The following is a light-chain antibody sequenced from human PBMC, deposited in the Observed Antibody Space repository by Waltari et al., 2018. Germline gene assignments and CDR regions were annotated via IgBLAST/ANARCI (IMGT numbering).Light chain of an antibody. CDR3: ISYAGSDNLI. CDR2: EVS. V-gene: IGLV2-8*01. Sequence: QSALTQPPSASGSPGQSVTISCTGTRTDVGVYNYVSWYQQQPGRAPKPMIYEVSKRPSGGPERFAGSKSGNTASLTVSGLQAEDEADYYCISYAGSDNLIVGGGTKLTVL. J-gene: IGLJ2*01. CDR1: RTDVGVYNY.